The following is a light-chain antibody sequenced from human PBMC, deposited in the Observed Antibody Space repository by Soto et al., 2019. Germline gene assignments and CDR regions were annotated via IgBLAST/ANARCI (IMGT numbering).Light chain of an antibody. V-gene: IGKV1-6*02. CDR1: QDIGND. Sequence: IQMTQSPSSLSASVRDRVTITCRASQDIGNDLGWYQQKPGKAPNLLIYAASSLRSGVTSRFSGSGSGTHFTLTINSLQAEDSATYFCLQDYTYPWTFGQGTKVEIK. CDR2: AAS. CDR3: LQDYTYPWT. J-gene: IGKJ1*01.